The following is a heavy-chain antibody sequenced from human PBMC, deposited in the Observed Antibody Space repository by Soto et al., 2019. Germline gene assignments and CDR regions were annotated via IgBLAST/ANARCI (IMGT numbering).Heavy chain of an antibody. J-gene: IGHJ4*02. CDR1: GFTFSDHY. Sequence: QVHLVESGGGLVKPGGSLRLSCAASGFTFSDHYMTWIRQAPGKGLDWVAKISGSGTTIFYADSVEGRFTDSRDNAKNSVYLQMDSLRAEDTAVYYCASDPFYYASGYWGQGTLVTVSS. V-gene: IGHV3-11*01. CDR3: ASDPFYYASGY. CDR2: ISGSGTTI. D-gene: IGHD3-10*01.